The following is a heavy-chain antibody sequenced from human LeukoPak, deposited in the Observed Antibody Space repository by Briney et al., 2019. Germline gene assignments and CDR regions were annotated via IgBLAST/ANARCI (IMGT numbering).Heavy chain of an antibody. CDR1: GASVSSYY. D-gene: IGHD3-10*01. CDR2: IHDSGIT. V-gene: IGHV4-59*02. J-gene: IGHJ4*02. CDR3: ARAQGGVVRGVMFDS. Sequence: SETLSLTCTVSGASVSSYYWNWIRQPPGKGLEWIGYIHDSGITNYNPALKSRVTASVDTSKNQFSLRLSSVTAADTAVHYCARAQGGVVRGVMFDSWGQGTLVTVSS.